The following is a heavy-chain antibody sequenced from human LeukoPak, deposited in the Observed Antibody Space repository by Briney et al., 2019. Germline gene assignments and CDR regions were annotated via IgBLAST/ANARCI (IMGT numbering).Heavy chain of an antibody. CDR2: INPNSGGT. V-gene: IGHV1-2*04. D-gene: IGHD2-15*01. CDR1: GYTLSNYG. J-gene: IGHJ4*02. Sequence: ASVKVSCKASGYTLSNYGVNWVRQAPGQGLEWMGWINPNSGGTNYAQKFQGWVTMTRDTSISTAYMELSRLRSDDTAVYYCARRSGGYLRSFDYWGQGTLVTVSS. CDR3: ARRSGGYLRSFDY.